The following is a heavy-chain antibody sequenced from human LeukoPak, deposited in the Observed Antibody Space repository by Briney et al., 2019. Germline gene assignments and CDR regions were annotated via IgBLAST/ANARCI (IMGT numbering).Heavy chain of an antibody. CDR1: GGSFSGYY. V-gene: IGHV4-34*01. CDR2: INHSGST. Sequence: SETLSLTCAVYGGSFSGYYWSWIRQPPGKGLEWIGEINHSGSTNYNPSLKSRVTISVDTSKNQFSLKLSSVTAADTAVYYCARAVVRRDGYRVRAYYYYGMDVWGQGTTVTVSS. CDR3: ARAVVRRDGYRVRAYYYYGMDV. J-gene: IGHJ6*02. D-gene: IGHD5-24*01.